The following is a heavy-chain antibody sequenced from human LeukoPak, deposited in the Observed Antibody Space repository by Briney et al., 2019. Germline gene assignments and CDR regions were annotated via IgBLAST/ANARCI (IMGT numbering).Heavy chain of an antibody. CDR2: ISYDGSSK. D-gene: IGHD3-10*01. CDR3: ARDRRGYYYGMDV. V-gene: IGHV3-30*04. J-gene: IGHJ6*04. CDR1: GFTFSSYA. Sequence: GGSLRLSCAASGFTFSSYAMHWVRQAPGKGLEWVAVISYDGSSKYYADSVKGRFTISRDNSKNTLYLQMNSLRAEDTAVYYCARDRRGYYYGMDVWGKGTTVTVSS.